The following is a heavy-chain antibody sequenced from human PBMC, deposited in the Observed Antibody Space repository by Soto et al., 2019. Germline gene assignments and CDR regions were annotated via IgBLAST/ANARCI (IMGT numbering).Heavy chain of an antibody. J-gene: IGHJ6*03. CDR3: ARAGEGYCSGGSCDAPNYYYYDYMDV. CDR2: IWYDGSNK. D-gene: IGHD2-15*01. V-gene: IGHV3-33*01. CDR1: GFTFSSYG. Sequence: QVQLVESGGGVVQPGRSLRLSCAASGFTFSSYGMHWVRQAPGKGLEWVAVIWYDGSNKYYADSVKGRVTIPRDNSKKTLYLQMNILRAEDTAVYYCARAGEGYCSGGSCDAPNYYYYDYMDVWGKGTTVTVCS.